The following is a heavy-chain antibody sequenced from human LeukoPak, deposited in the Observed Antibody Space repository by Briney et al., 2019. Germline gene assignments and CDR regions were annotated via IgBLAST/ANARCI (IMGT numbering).Heavy chain of an antibody. Sequence: PPETLSLTCTVSGVSISSGGYYWSWIRQHPGKGLEWIGYIYYSGSTYYNPSLKSRVTISVDTSKNQFSLKLSSVTAADTAVYYCARGEITMVRGVIITTYYYYGMDVWGQGTTVTVSS. D-gene: IGHD3-10*01. V-gene: IGHV4-31*03. J-gene: IGHJ6*02. CDR3: ARGEITMVRGVIITTYYYYGMDV. CDR1: GVSISSGGYY. CDR2: IYYSGST.